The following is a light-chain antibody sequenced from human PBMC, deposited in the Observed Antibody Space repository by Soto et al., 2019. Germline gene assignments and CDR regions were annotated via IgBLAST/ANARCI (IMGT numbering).Light chain of an antibody. CDR2: AAS. CDR3: QKYDSAPWT. V-gene: IGKV1-27*01. J-gene: IGKJ1*01. CDR1: QDISNY. Sequence: DIQMTQSPSSLSASVGDRVTITCRATQDISNYLAWYQQKPGKLPELLIYAASTLQSGVPSRFNGSGSGTDFTLTISSLQPEDVATYYCQKYDSAPWTFGQGTNVEI.